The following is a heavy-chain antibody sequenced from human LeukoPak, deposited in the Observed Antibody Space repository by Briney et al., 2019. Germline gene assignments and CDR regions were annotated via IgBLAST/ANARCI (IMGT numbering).Heavy chain of an antibody. Sequence: GGSLRLSCAASGLTFSSHWMHWVRQAPGKGLEWVANIKQDGSEKYYVDSVKGRFTISRDNAKNSLYLQMNSLRAEDTAVYYCARDSGTYAKYFDYWGQGTLVTVSS. CDR1: GLTFSSHW. D-gene: IGHD1-26*01. CDR3: ARDSGTYAKYFDY. V-gene: IGHV3-7*01. CDR2: IKQDGSEK. J-gene: IGHJ4*02.